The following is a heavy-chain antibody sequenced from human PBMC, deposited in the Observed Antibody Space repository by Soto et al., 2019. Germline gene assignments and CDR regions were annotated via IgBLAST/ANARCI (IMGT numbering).Heavy chain of an antibody. Sequence: QVQLVQSGAEVKKPGSSVKVSCKASGGTFSSYAISWLRQAPGQGLEWMGGIIPIFGTANYAQKFQGRVTITADESTSTAYMELSSLRSEDTAVYYCARASYCSSTSCYTLSPYYYGMDVWGQGTTVTVSS. CDR1: GGTFSSYA. J-gene: IGHJ6*02. CDR3: ARASYCSSTSCYTLSPYYYGMDV. CDR2: IIPIFGTA. V-gene: IGHV1-69*01. D-gene: IGHD2-2*02.